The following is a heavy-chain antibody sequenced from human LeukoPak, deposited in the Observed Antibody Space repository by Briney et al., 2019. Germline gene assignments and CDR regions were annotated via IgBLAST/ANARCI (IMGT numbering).Heavy chain of an antibody. J-gene: IGHJ5*02. CDR1: GGSFSGYY. V-gene: IGHV4-34*01. CDR3: ARCHLGSTSEGPNWFDP. Sequence: SETLSLTCAVYGGSFSGYYWSWIRQPPGKGLEWIGEINHSGSTNYNPSLKSRVTISVDASMNQFSLKLSSVTAADTAVYYCARCHLGSTSEGPNWFDPWGQGTLVTVSS. D-gene: IGHD2-2*01. CDR2: INHSGST.